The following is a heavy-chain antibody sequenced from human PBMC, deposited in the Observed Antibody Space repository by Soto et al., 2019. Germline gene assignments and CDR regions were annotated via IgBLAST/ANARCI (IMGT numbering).Heavy chain of an antibody. D-gene: IGHD2-15*01. CDR1: GFTFSQSG. Sequence: QVQLVESGGGVVQPGKSLRLSCAASGFTFSQSGMHWVRQAPGKGLEWVAVIWYDGSHEYYGDSVRGRFTISRDNSKNTLNLPMDSLRAEDTAVYYCARDQGDCSGGTCYFVDVWGQGTTVSVSS. V-gene: IGHV3-33*01. J-gene: IGHJ6*02. CDR2: IWYDGSHE. CDR3: ARDQGDCSGGTCYFVDV.